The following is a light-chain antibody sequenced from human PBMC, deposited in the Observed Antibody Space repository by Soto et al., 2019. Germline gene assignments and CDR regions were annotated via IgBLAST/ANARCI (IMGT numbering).Light chain of an antibody. CDR1: QSVSSSY. J-gene: IGKJ3*01. CDR3: QQYGSQQIT. Sequence: EIVLTQSPGTLSLSPGERATLSCRASQSVSSSYLAWYQQKPGQAPRLLIYGASSMATGIPDRFSGSGSGTDFTLTISRLEPEDFAVYYCQQYGSQQITFGPGTKVDIK. CDR2: GAS. V-gene: IGKV3-20*01.